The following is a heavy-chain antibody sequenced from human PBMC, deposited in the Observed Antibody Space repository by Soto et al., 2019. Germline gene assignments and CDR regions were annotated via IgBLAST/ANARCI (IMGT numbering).Heavy chain of an antibody. CDR1: GGSFSGYY. D-gene: IGHD1-7*01. Sequence: ETLSLTCAVYGGSFSGYYWSWIRQPPGKGLEWIGEINHSGSTNYNPSLKSRVTISVDTSKNQFSLKLSSVTAADTAVYYCARGPTTFYYYYYMDVWGKGTTVTVSS. J-gene: IGHJ6*03. V-gene: IGHV4-34*01. CDR2: INHSGST. CDR3: ARGPTTFYYYYYMDV.